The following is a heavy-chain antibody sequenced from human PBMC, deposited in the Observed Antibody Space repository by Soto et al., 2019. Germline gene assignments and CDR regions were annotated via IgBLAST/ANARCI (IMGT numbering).Heavy chain of an antibody. D-gene: IGHD5-18*01. V-gene: IGHV4-34*01. CDR2: INHSGST. CDR3: ARGADTALVRGYNWFDP. CDR1: GGSFSDYY. J-gene: IGHJ5*02. Sequence: SETLSLTCAIYGGSFSDYYWSWIRQPPGKGLEWIGEINHSGSTNYNPSLKSRVTMSVDTSKNQFSLRLNSVTAADTAVYYCARGADTALVRGYNWFDPWGQGTLVTVSS.